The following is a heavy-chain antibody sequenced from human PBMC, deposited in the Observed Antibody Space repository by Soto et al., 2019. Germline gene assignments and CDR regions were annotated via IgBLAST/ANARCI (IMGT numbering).Heavy chain of an antibody. V-gene: IGHV3-30*18. D-gene: IGHD3-22*01. Sequence: GGSLRLSCAASGFTFSSYGMHWVRQAPGKGLEWVAVISYDGSNKYYADSVKGRFTISRDNSKNTLYLQMNSLRAEDTAVYYCAKAPYYYDSSGYWEYYFDYWGQGTLVTVSS. CDR1: GFTFSSYG. CDR3: AKAPYYYDSSGYWEYYFDY. J-gene: IGHJ4*02. CDR2: ISYDGSNK.